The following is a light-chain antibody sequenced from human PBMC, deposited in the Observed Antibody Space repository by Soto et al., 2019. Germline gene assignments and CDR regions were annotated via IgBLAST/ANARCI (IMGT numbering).Light chain of an antibody. Sequence: DIQMTQSPSTVSAYVGDSVTITCRASQSISSYLNWYQQKPGKAPKLLIYDASSLESGVPSRFSGSGSGTDFTLTVSSLQPEDFATYFCQQSYSTPRTFGQGTKVDIK. CDR3: QQSYSTPRT. V-gene: IGKV1-39*01. CDR1: QSISSY. J-gene: IGKJ1*01. CDR2: DAS.